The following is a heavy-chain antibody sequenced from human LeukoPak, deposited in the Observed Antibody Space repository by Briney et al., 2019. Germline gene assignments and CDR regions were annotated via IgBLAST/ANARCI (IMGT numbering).Heavy chain of an antibody. CDR1: GFTFSSYS. CDR2: ISSSSSYI. CDR3: ARDSGERSGSTLYYYMDV. J-gene: IGHJ6*03. V-gene: IGHV3-21*01. Sequence: GGSLRLSCAASGFTFSSYSMNWVRQAPGKGLEWVSSISSSSSYIYYADSVKGRFTISRDNAKNSLYLQMNSLRAEDTAVYYCARDSGERSGSTLYYYMDVWGKGTTVTVSS. D-gene: IGHD3-10*01.